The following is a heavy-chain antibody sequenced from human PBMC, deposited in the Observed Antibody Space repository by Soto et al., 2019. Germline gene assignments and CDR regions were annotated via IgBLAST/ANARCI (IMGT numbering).Heavy chain of an antibody. CDR3: ARDWVGGDYGNWFDP. CDR1: GFTFSSYW. V-gene: IGHV3-74*01. J-gene: IGHJ5*02. D-gene: IGHD4-17*01. CDR2: INSDGSST. Sequence: EVQLVESGGGLVQPGGSLRLSCAASGFTFSSYWMHWVRQAPGKGLVWVSRINSDGSSTSYADSVKGRFTISRDNAKNTRYLQMNSLRAEDTAVYYCARDWVGGDYGNWFDPWGQGTLVTVSS.